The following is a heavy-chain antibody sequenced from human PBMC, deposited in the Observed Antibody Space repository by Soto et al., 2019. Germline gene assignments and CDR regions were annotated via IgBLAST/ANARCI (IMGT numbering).Heavy chain of an antibody. Sequence: VGSLRLSCAASGFTFSSYGMHWVRQAPGKGLEWVAVIWYDGSNKYYADSVKGRFTISRDNSKKTVYLQMNSLRAEDTAVYYCARDHIALDYWGQGTQVTVSS. J-gene: IGHJ4*02. CDR3: ARDHIALDY. V-gene: IGHV3-33*01. CDR2: IWYDGSNK. D-gene: IGHD6-13*01. CDR1: GFTFSSYG.